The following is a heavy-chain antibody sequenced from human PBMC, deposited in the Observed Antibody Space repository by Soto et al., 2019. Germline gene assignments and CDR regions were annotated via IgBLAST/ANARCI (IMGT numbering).Heavy chain of an antibody. Sequence: LRLSCAASGFTFSNYGMHWVRQAPGKGLEWVAVISYDGSNKYYADSVKGRFTISRDNSKNTLYLQMNSLRAEDTAVYYCAKDLYKVRGVYYYYGMDVWGQGTTVTVSS. J-gene: IGHJ6*02. CDR1: GFTFSNYG. CDR3: AKDLYKVRGVYYYYGMDV. D-gene: IGHD3-10*01. CDR2: ISYDGSNK. V-gene: IGHV3-30*18.